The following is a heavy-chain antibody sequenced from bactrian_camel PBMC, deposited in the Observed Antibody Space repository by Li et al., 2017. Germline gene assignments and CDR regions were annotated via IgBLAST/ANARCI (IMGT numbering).Heavy chain of an antibody. D-gene: IGHD5*01. J-gene: IGHJ6*01. V-gene: IGHV3S40*01. CDR2: INSGGGYS. Sequence: VQLVESGGGLVQPGGSLRLSCVASGYTRSRYYMSWVRQAPGKGLEWVSAINSGGGYSWYMDSTKGRFTISRDNEDSTLYLHLNNLKTEDTAVYYCAAEMHLWVGRVFIPRELGYWGRGTQVTVS. CDR1: GYTRSRYY. CDR3: AAEMHLWVGRVFIPRELGY.